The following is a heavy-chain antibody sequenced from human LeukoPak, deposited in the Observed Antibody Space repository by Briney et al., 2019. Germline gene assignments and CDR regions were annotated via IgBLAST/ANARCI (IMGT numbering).Heavy chain of an antibody. CDR3: ATEFWYRFDH. D-gene: IGHD6-13*01. CDR1: GFPFNYYF. CDR2: VNKDGSGR. J-gene: IGHJ4*02. Sequence: GGSLRLSCATCGFPFNYYFMPWVRQAPGKGLEWLATVNKDGSGREYIDSVRGRFTISRDNAKNSIHLQMSSLSADDTAVYFCATEFWYRFDHWGQGTLVTVSS. V-gene: IGHV3-7*01.